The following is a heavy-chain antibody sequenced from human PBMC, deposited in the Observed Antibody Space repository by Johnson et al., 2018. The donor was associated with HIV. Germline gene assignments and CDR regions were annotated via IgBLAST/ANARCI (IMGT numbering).Heavy chain of an antibody. V-gene: IGHV3-30*03. J-gene: IGHJ3*01. Sequence: QVQLVESGGGLVQSGGSLRLSCGASGFSVSNNYMNWVRQAPGKGLEWVAVISYDGKNKDYADPVKGRFTISRDDSKNTLYLQMNSLQTEDTGVYYCTTIHYDSSSPGAFDFWGQGTMVTVSS. CDR3: TTIHYDSSSPGAFDF. CDR2: ISYDGKNK. D-gene: IGHD3-22*01. CDR1: GFSVSNNY.